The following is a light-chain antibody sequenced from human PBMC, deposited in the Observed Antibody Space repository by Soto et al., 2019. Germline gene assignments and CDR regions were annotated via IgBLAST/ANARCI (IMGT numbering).Light chain of an antibody. V-gene: IGKV1-5*01. Sequence: DIQLTQSPSFLSASVGDRVTITCRASQSIGTWLAWYQQKPGKAPKLLIYDASTLESGVPSRFSGSGSGTEFTLIISSLQPDDFATYYCQQYDTYSMYTFGQGTKVDIK. CDR3: QQYDTYSMYT. CDR1: QSIGTW. CDR2: DAS. J-gene: IGKJ2*01.